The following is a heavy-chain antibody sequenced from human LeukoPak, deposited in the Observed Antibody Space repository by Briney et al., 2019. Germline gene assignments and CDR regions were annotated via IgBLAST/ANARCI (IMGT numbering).Heavy chain of an antibody. CDR2: IIPIFGTA. V-gene: IGHV1-69*05. D-gene: IGHD4-23*01. J-gene: IGHJ5*02. CDR1: GGTFSSYA. Sequence: GASVKVSCKASGGTFSSYAISWVRQAPGQGLEWMGGIIPIFGTANYAQKFQGRVTITTDESTSTAYMELSSLRSEDTAVYYCASADYGGNNWFDPRGQGTLVTVSS. CDR3: ASADYGGNNWFDP.